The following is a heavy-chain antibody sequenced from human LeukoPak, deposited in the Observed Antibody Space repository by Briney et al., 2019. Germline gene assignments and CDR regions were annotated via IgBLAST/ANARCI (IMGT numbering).Heavy chain of an antibody. D-gene: IGHD3-10*01. CDR2: INHSGST. CDR1: GGSFSGYY. V-gene: IGHV4-34*01. J-gene: IGHJ3*01. CDR3: ARQVSHAFDV. Sequence: SETLSLTCAVYGGSFSGYYWSWIRQPPGKGLEWIGEINHSGSTNYNPSLKSRVTISADTSKNEFSLKLSSVTAADTSVYYCARQVSHAFDVWGQGTMVVGSS.